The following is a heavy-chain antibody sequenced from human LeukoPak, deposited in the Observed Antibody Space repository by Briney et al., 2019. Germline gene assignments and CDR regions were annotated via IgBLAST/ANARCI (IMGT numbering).Heavy chain of an antibody. CDR3: AKGATFGINWFDS. Sequence: PGGSLRLSCAASGFTFSIYVMSWVRQAPGKGLEWVSTISGSDGTTYYAGSVKGRFTISRDDSKNTLYLQMNSLRAEDTAVYYCAKGATFGINWFDSWGQGTLVTVSS. J-gene: IGHJ5*01. CDR1: GFTFSIYV. CDR2: ISGSDGTT. V-gene: IGHV3-23*01. D-gene: IGHD1-14*01.